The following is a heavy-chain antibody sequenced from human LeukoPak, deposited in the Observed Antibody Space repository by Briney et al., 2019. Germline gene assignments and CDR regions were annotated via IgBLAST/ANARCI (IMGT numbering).Heavy chain of an antibody. Sequence: GGSLRLSCAASGFTFSSYGMHWVRQAPGKGLEWVASISYNGRNKYYADSVKGRFTISRDNSENTLYLQMNSLRPEDTAVFYCAKESGSAWSPLDYWGQGTLVTVSS. V-gene: IGHV3-30*18. CDR1: GFTFSSYG. D-gene: IGHD6-19*01. CDR2: ISYNGRNK. CDR3: AKESGSAWSPLDY. J-gene: IGHJ4*02.